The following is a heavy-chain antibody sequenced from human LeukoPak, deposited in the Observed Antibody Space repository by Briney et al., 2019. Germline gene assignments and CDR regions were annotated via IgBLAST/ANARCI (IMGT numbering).Heavy chain of an antibody. J-gene: IGHJ4*02. CDR2: ISSSSSYI. CDR1: GFTFSSYS. Sequence: PGRSLRLSCAASGFTFSSYSMNWVRQAPGKGLEWVSSISSSSSYIYYADSVKGRFTISRDNAKNSLYLQMNSLRAEDTAVCYCARDGYSGSYDSFDYWGQGTLVTVSS. CDR3: ARDGYSGSYDSFDY. V-gene: IGHV3-21*01. D-gene: IGHD1-26*01.